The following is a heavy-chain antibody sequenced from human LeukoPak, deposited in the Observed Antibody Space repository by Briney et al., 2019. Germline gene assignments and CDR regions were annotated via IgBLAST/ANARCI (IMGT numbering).Heavy chain of an antibody. J-gene: IGHJ5*02. D-gene: IGHD3-16*01. CDR2: IKQDGSEK. V-gene: IGHV3-7*01. CDR1: GIIITSYW. CDR3: ASDSYGYNH. Sequence: GGSLRLSCAASGIIITSYWMSWVRQPPGKGLEWVANIKQDGSEKNYVDSVKGRFTIFRDNARNSLYLQMNSLRAEDTAVYYCASDSYGYNHWGQGTLVIVSS.